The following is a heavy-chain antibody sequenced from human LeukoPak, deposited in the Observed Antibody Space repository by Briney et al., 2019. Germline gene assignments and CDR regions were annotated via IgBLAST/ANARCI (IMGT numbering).Heavy chain of an antibody. J-gene: IGHJ4*02. V-gene: IGHV3-66*01. CDR2: IYSGGST. Sequence: GGSLRLSCAASEFSVGSNYMTWVRQAPGKGLEWVSLIYSGGSTYYADSVKGRFTISRDNSKNTLYLQMNSLRAEDTAVYYCARVRGGTYNHYFDYWGQGTLVTVSS. D-gene: IGHD5-24*01. CDR1: EFSVGSNY. CDR3: ARVRGGTYNHYFDY.